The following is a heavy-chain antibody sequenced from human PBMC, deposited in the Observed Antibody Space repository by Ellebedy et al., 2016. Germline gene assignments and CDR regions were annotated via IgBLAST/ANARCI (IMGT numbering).Heavy chain of an antibody. V-gene: IGHV5-51*01. Sequence: GGSLRLSCKGSGYSFTTYWIGWVRQMPGKGLEWMGIIRPGDSHTRYGPSFQGQVTMSVDNSFSTAYLQWSSLKASDTAMYYCARGWSWFDPWGQGTLVTVSS. CDR2: IRPGDSHT. CDR3: ARGWSWFDP. J-gene: IGHJ5*02. CDR1: GYSFTTYW. D-gene: IGHD3-3*01.